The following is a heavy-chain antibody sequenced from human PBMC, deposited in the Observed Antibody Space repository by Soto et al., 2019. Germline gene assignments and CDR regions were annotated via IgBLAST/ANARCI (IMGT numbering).Heavy chain of an antibody. CDR1: GSITNHH. D-gene: IGHD6-19*01. Sequence: QVHLVQSGAEVKKPGASVNVSCQASGSITNHHMHWVRQAPGQGREWMGIFNPSGLSTTYAQKFQGRVTITRDTSTSTVYMALSSLTSEDTAVYFCAIVTHRGPIAVAGPLGSWGQGTLVIVSS. CDR2: FNPSGLST. CDR3: AIVTHRGPIAVAGPLGS. J-gene: IGHJ4*02. V-gene: IGHV1-46*01.